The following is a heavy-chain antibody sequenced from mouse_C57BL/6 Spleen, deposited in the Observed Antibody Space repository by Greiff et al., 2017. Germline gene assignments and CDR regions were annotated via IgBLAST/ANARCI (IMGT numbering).Heavy chain of an antibody. D-gene: IGHD2-4*01. Sequence: ESGPGLVKPSQSLSLTCSVTGYSITSGYYWNWIRQFPGNKLEWMGYISYDGSNNYNPSLKNRISITRDTSKNQFFLKLNSVTTEDTATYYCARDGDYLYAMDYWGQGTSVTVSS. CDR1: GYSITSGYY. CDR3: ARDGDYLYAMDY. J-gene: IGHJ4*01. V-gene: IGHV3-6*01. CDR2: ISYDGSN.